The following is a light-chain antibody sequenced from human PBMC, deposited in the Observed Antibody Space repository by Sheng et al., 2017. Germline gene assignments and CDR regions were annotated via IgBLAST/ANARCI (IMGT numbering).Light chain of an antibody. J-gene: IGLJ3*02. Sequence: QSALTQPASMSGSPGQSITISCTGTSSDIGGFNYVSWYQQHPGKAPKLIIYDVSNRPPGISNRFSGSKSGNTASLTISGLQTDDEAHYYCSSYTTTNSVFGGGTKLTVL. CDR2: DVS. CDR3: SSYTTTNSV. V-gene: IGLV2-14*03. CDR1: SSDIGGFNY.